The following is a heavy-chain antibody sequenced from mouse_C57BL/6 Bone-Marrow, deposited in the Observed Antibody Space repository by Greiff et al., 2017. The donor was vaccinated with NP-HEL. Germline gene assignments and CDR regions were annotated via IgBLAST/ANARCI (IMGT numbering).Heavy chain of an antibody. J-gene: IGHJ1*03. Sequence: VQLQQSGAELARPGASVKLSCKASGYTFTSYGISWVKQRTGQGLEWIGEIYPRSGNTYYNEKFKGKATLTADKSSSTAYMELRSLTSEDSAVYFCAREGFCVGWYFDVWGTGTTVTVSS. CDR3: AREGFCVGWYFDV. CDR2: IYPRSGNT. CDR1: GYTFTSYG. D-gene: IGHD6-1*01. V-gene: IGHV1-81*01.